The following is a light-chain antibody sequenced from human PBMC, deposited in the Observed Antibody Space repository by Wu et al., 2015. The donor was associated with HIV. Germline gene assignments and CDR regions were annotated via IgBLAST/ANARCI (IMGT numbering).Light chain of an antibody. CDR1: QSVSSN. V-gene: IGKV3-11*01. CDR2: DAS. J-gene: IGKJ1*01. CDR3: QQKT. Sequence: EIVMTQSPATLSVSPGERATLSCRASQSVSSNLAWYQQKPGQAPRLLIYDASNRATGIPARFSGSGSGTDFTLTISSLEPEDFAVYYCQQKTFGQGTKVEIK.